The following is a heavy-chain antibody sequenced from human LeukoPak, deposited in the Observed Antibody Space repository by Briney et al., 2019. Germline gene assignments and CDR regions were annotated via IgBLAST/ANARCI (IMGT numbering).Heavy chain of an antibody. V-gene: IGHV3-9*01. Sequence: GGSLRLSCAASGFTFDDYAMHWVRQAPGKGMEWVSGISWNSGSIGYADSVKGRFTISRDNAKNSLYLQMNSLRAEDTALYYCAKPLRWDPLAVDIWGRGTMVTVSS. D-gene: IGHD1-26*01. CDR1: GFTFDDYA. CDR3: AKPLRWDPLAVDI. CDR2: ISWNSGSI. J-gene: IGHJ3*02.